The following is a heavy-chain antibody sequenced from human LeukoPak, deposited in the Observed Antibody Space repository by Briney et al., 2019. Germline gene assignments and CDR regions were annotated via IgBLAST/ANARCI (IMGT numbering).Heavy chain of an antibody. Sequence: PSETLSLTCTVSGDSISISYWGWIRHTAEKGLEWIGRIHTSGSTYYSPSLKSRVTMSVDTSTNQFSLGLGSVTAADTAMYFCARVRLGRGLDYWGQGTLVTVSS. J-gene: IGHJ4*02. CDR3: ARVRLGRGLDY. D-gene: IGHD6-19*01. V-gene: IGHV4-4*07. CDR2: IHTSGST. CDR1: GDSISISY.